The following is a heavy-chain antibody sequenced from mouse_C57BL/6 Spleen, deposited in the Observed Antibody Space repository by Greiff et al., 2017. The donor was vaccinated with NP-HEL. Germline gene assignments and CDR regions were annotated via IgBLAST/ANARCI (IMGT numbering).Heavy chain of an antibody. CDR1: GYTFTSYW. CDR3: ARGGDGYLAWFAY. Sequence: QVHVKQPGAELVMPGASVKLSCKASGYTFTSYWMHWVKQRPGQGLEWIGEIDPSDSYTNYNQKFKGKSTLTVDKSSSTAYMQLSSLTSEDSAVYYCARGGDGYLAWFAYWGQGTLVTVSA. D-gene: IGHD2-3*01. V-gene: IGHV1-69*01. CDR2: IDPSDSYT. J-gene: IGHJ3*01.